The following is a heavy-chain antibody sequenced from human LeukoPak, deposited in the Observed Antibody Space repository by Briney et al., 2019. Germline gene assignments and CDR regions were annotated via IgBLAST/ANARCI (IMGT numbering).Heavy chain of an antibody. V-gene: IGHV5-51*01. CDR3: ARDLGYSRRYYDFSD. CDR1: GYSFTNYW. J-gene: IGHJ4*02. CDR2: MYPDDSDT. Sequence: GESLKISCKGSGYSFTNYWIGWVRQMPGKGLEWMGIMYPDDSDTRYSPSFQGQVTISADKSISTAYLQWSSLKASDTAMYYCARDLGYSRRYYDFSDWGQGTLVTVSS. D-gene: IGHD3-3*01.